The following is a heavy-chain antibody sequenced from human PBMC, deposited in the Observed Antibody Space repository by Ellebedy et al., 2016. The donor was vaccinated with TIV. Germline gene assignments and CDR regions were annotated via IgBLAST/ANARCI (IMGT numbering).Heavy chain of an antibody. Sequence: GESLKISCAASGFTVTGSPMNWVRPAPGKGLEWVSTIFNIDNRDYDNKDYADSVKGRFTVSRDSPKNTLYLQMNSLRAEDTAVYYCARATQWLTFDYWGQGILVTVSS. CDR2: IFNIDNR. D-gene: IGHD6-19*01. V-gene: IGHV3-53*01. CDR3: ARATQWLTFDY. CDR1: GFTVTGSP. J-gene: IGHJ4*02.